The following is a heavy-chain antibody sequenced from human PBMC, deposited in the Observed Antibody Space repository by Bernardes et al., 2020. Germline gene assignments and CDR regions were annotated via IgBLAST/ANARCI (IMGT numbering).Heavy chain of an antibody. CDR3: ARDGHSITIFGVVIRQLNWFDP. CDR1: GGSISSSNW. D-gene: IGHD3-3*01. J-gene: IGHJ5*02. Sequence: SETLSLTCAVSGGSISSSNWWSWVRQPPGKGLEWIGEIYHSGSTNYNPSLKSRVTISLDKSKNQFSLKLSSVTAADTAVYYCARDGHSITIFGVVIRQLNWFDPWGQGTLVTVSS. CDR2: IYHSGST. V-gene: IGHV4-4*02.